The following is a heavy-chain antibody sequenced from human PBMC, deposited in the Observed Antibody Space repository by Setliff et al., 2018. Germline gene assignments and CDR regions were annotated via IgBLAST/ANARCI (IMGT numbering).Heavy chain of an antibody. J-gene: IGHJ6*03. CDR3: ARANKKLDYYYYYMDV. CDR2: IYVGGSA. V-gene: IGHV4-61*02. D-gene: IGHD1-1*01. CDR1: GGFISSGSYY. Sequence: SETLSLTCTVSGGFISSGSYYWTWIRQPAGKGLEWIGRIYVGGSANYNPSLKSRVTISVDTSKNQFSLKLSSVTAADTAVYYCARANKKLDYYYYYMDVWGKGTTVTVSS.